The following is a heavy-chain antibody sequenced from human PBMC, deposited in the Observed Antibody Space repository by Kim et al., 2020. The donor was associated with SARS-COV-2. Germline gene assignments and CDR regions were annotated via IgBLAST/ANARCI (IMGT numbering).Heavy chain of an antibody. CDR2: IIISTGRA. Sequence: SVKVSCTASGGTFNSYAVSWVRQAPGQGLEWMGNIIISTGRADYAQKFQGRVTISADRSTGTAYMELTSLRPDDTAVYSCAREPFCRDNSCYFLGYWGQ. V-gene: IGHV1-69*04. CDR3: AREPFCRDNSCYFLGY. J-gene: IGHJ4*02. D-gene: IGHD2-15*01. CDR1: GGTFNSYA.